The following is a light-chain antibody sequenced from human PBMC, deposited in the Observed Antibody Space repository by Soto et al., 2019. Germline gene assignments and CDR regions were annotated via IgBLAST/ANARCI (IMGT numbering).Light chain of an antibody. CDR2: DAS. J-gene: IGKJ4*01. CDR1: QSISNY. Sequence: EIVLTQSPGTLSFSPGERATLSCRASQSISNYLAWYQHKPGQAPRLLISDASKRASGVPARFSGSGSGSDFTLTISSLEPEDFAVYYCQQRSQWPPLTFGGGTKVEIK. CDR3: QQRSQWPPLT. V-gene: IGKV3-11*01.